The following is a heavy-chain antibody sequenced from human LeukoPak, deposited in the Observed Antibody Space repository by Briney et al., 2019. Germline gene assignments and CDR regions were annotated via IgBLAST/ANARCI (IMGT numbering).Heavy chain of an antibody. Sequence: SETLSLTCTVSGGSISSYYWSWIRQPPGKGLEWIGYIYYSESTNYNPSLKSRVTISVNTSKNQISLKLSSVTAADTAVYYCARDGGSGYDPADFQHWGQGTLVTVSS. CDR1: GGSISSYY. D-gene: IGHD5-12*01. CDR2: IYYSEST. CDR3: ARDGGSGYDPADFQH. V-gene: IGHV4-59*01. J-gene: IGHJ1*01.